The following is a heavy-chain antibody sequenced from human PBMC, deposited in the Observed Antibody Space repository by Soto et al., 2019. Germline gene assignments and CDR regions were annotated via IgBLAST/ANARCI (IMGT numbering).Heavy chain of an antibody. D-gene: IGHD4-17*01. CDR3: ARGMTTVTTLDY. J-gene: IGHJ4*02. V-gene: IGHV4-30-2*01. CDR1: GYTISTGGST. Sequence: SETLSPTCDGFGYTISTGGSTWAWIRQPPGKALEWIGHTYHSGNPYYNPSLKSRVTISLDRSKKQFSLKLSSVTAAETAVYYCARGMTTVTTLDYWGQG. CDR2: TYHSGNP.